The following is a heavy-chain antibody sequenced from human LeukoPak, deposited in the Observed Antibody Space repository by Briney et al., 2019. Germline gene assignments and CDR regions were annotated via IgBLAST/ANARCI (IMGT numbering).Heavy chain of an antibody. CDR3: GRVTGGYDLVDN. CDR2: ISNDGSHT. CDR1: GFTFSSYW. J-gene: IGHJ4*02. V-gene: IGHV3-74*01. D-gene: IGHD5-12*01. Sequence: GGSLRLSCAASGFTFSSYWMHWVRQAPGKGLVWVSRISNDGSHTLYADSVKGRFAMSRDNAKNTLYLEMNSLRAEDTAVYYCGRVTGGYDLVDNWGQGTLVTVSS.